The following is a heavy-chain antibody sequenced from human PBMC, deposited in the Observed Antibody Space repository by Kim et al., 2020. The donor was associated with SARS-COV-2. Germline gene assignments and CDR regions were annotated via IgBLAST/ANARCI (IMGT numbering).Heavy chain of an antibody. D-gene: IGHD1-26*01. CDR1: GGSFSGYY. J-gene: IGHJ4*02. CDR2: INHSGST. Sequence: SETLSLTCAVYGGSFSGYYWSWIRQPPGKGLEWIGEINHSGSTNYNPSLKSRVTISVDTSKNQFSLKLSSVTAADTAVYYCARVGTGFDYWGQGTLVTVSS. V-gene: IGHV4-34*01. CDR3: ARVGTGFDY.